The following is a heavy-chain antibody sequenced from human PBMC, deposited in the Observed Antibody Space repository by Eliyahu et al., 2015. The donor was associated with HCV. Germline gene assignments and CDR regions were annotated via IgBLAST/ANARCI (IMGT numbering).Heavy chain of an antibody. CDR1: GGPVSSGNYY. J-gene: IGHJ2*01. CDR2: ISYSGST. CDR3: ARDSVMGIFGNWYFDL. D-gene: IGHD3-3*01. V-gene: IGHV4-61*03. Sequence: QVQLQESGPGLVKPSXTLSLTCXVSGGPVSSGNYYWSWIRQPPGKGLEWIGYISYSGSTNYNPSLKSRVTISVDTSKNHFSLKLTSVTAADTAVYYCARDSVMGIFGNWYFDLWGRGTLVTVSS.